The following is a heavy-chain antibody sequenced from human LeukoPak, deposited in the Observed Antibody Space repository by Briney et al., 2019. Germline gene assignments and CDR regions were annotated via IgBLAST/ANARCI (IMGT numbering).Heavy chain of an antibody. CDR2: INPNSGGT. D-gene: IGHD3-3*01. J-gene: IGHJ4*02. CDR1: GYTFTGYY. CDR3: ARAGITIFGVVSGTDY. V-gene: IGHV1-2*02. Sequence: GASVKVSCKASGYTFTGYYMHWVRQAPGQGLEWMGWINPNSGGTNYAQKFQGRVTMTRDTSISTAYMELSRLRSDDTAVYYCARAGITIFGVVSGTDYWGQGTLVTVPS.